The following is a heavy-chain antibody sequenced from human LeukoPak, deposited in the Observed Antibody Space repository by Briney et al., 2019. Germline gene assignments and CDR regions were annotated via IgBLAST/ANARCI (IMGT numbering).Heavy chain of an antibody. V-gene: IGHV3-30*02. J-gene: IGHJ5*02. CDR1: GFTFSSYG. CDR3: ARPLSEGFDP. D-gene: IGHD3-16*02. CDR2: IRYDGSNK. Sequence: TGGSLRLSCAASGFTFSSYGMHWVRQAPGKGLEWVAFIRYDGSNKYYADSVKGRFTISRDNAKNSLYLQMNSLRAEDTAVYYCARPLSEGFDPWGQGTLVTVSS.